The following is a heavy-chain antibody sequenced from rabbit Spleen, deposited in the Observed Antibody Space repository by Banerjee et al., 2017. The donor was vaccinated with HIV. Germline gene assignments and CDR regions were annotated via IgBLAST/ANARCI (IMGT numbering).Heavy chain of an antibody. CDR3: ASSAYSYGDFGYAAM. V-gene: IGHV1S45*01. CDR1: GFDLSSYYY. J-gene: IGHJ4*01. Sequence: QEQLEESGGGLVKPEGSLTLTCTASGFDLSSYYYMCWVRQAPGKGLEWIAYIYTGSGSTYYANWAKGRFTISKTSSTTVTLQMTNLTAADTATYFCASSAYSYGDFGYAAMWGQGTLVTVS. D-gene: IGHD6-1*01. CDR2: IYTGSGST.